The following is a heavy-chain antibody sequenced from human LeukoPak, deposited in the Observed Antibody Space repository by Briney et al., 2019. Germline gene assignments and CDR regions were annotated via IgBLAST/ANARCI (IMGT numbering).Heavy chain of an antibody. CDR3: ARDVLDIRRYFDS. V-gene: IGHV3-48*02. D-gene: IGHD3-10*01. J-gene: IGHJ4*02. CDR2: ISSSTTI. Sequence: GGSLRLSCAASGFTFSSYAMSWVRQAPGKGLEWVSYISSSTTIYYADSVKGRFTISRDNAKNSLYLLMNSLRDEDTAVYYCARDVLDIRRYFDSWGQGTLVTVSS. CDR1: GFTFSSYA.